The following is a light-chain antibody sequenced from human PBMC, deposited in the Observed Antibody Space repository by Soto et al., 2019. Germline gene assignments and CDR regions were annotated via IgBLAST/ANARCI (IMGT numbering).Light chain of an antibody. V-gene: IGLV2-14*03. CDR2: DVN. CDR3: SSHSSSSTHVV. Sequence: QSVLTQPASMSGSPGQSITISCTGTSSDVGGYNYVSWYRQHPGKAPKLMIYDVNNRPSGVSNRFSGSKSGNTASLTISGLQDEDEADYYCSSHSSSSTHVVFGGGIKLTVL. J-gene: IGLJ2*01. CDR1: SSDVGGYNY.